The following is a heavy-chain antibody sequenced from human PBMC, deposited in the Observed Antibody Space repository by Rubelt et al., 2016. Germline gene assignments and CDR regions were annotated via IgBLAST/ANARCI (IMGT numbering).Heavy chain of an antibody. CDR3: AAKGYSGHDSRMRGWFDP. CDR2: VNHSGST. V-gene: IGHV4-34*01. Sequence: QVQLQQWGAGLLKPSETLSLTCGVYGGSFSDCYWSWMRQPPGKGLEWIGEVNHSGSTNYNASLMCRATISVNTAKTHFSRKLSSVTAADTAVYYCAAKGYSGHDSRMRGWFDPWGQGTLVTVSS. D-gene: IGHD5-12*01. CDR1: GGSFSDCY. J-gene: IGHJ5*02.